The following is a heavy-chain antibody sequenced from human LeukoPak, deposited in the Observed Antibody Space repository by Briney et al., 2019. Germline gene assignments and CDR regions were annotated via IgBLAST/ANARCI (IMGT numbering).Heavy chain of an antibody. J-gene: IGHJ4*02. CDR3: AKDRRAPTRGLYYYDSSGYVFGF. CDR1: GFTFSSYS. Sequence: GGSLTLSCPPSGFTFSSYSMRWVRPAPGKGLEWVSAISGSGGNTCYADSVKGRFTISRDNSKNTLYLQMNSLRAEDTAVYYCAKDRRAPTRGLYYYDSSGYVFGFWGQGTLVTVSS. D-gene: IGHD3-22*01. CDR2: ISGSGGNT. V-gene: IGHV3-23*01.